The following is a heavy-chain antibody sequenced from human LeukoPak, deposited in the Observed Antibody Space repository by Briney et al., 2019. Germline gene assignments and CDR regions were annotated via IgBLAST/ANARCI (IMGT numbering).Heavy chain of an antibody. Sequence: ASVKVSFKASGYTFTSYDINWVRQATGQGLEWMGWMNPNSGNTGYAQKFQGRVTMTRNTSISTAYMELSSLRSEDTAVYYCARSKGPGTLAAAGPLDYWGQGTLVTVSS. CDR2: MNPNSGNT. CDR3: ARSKGPGTLAAAGPLDY. D-gene: IGHD6-13*01. J-gene: IGHJ4*02. CDR1: GYTFTSYD. V-gene: IGHV1-8*01.